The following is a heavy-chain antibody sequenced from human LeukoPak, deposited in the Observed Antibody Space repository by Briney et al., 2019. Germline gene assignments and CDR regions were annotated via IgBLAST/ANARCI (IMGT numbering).Heavy chain of an antibody. J-gene: IGHJ6*03. CDR3: AREYTFSRRLGYCVKNNCYESAYYMDV. D-gene: IGHD2-15*01. CDR1: GGSFSGYY. Sequence: SETLSLTCAVSGGSFSGYYWSWIRQVAGKRLEWIGHIFTGGSANYNASLERRVTMSVDTSKKEISLELSSVTAADTAVYYCAREYTFSRRLGYCVKNNCYESAYYMDVWGKGTAVTVSS. CDR2: IFTGGSA. V-gene: IGHV4-4*07.